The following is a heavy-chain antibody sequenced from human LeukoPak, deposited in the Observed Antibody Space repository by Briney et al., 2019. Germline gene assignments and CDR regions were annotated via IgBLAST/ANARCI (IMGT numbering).Heavy chain of an antibody. J-gene: IGHJ6*02. Sequence: SETLSLTCAVYGGSFSGYYWSWIRQPPGKGLEWIGEINHSGSPNYNPSLKSRVTISADTSKNQFSLKVSSVTAADTAVYHCARAGHYFGGDRSQRYGMDVWGQGTTVTVSS. CDR2: INHSGSP. CDR1: GGSFSGYY. D-gene: IGHD2-21*02. V-gene: IGHV4-34*01. CDR3: ARAGHYFGGDRSQRYGMDV.